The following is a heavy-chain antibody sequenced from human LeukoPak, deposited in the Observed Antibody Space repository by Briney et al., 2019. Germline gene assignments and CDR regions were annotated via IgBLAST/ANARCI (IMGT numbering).Heavy chain of an antibody. CDR3: AREEQYYDILTGYYSYYYYYMDV. CDR2: INPNSGGA. CDR1: GCTFTGYY. J-gene: IGHJ6*03. Sequence: ASVKVSCKASGCTFTGYYMHWVRQAPGRGLEWMGRINPNSGGANYAQKFQGRVTMTRDTSISTAYMELSRLRSDDTAVYYCAREEQYYDILTGYYSYYYYYMDVWGKGTTVTVSS. D-gene: IGHD3-9*01. V-gene: IGHV1-2*06.